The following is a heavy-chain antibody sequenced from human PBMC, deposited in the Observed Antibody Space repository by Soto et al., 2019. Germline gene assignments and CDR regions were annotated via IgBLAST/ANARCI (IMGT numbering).Heavy chain of an antibody. V-gene: IGHV4-34*01. CDR2: IYYSGST. J-gene: IGHJ3*02. CDR1: GGSFSGCY. CDR3: ASSIVVVPVI. Sequence: SGTLSLTCAVFGGSFSGCYWSWIRQPPGKGLEWIGSIYYSGSTNYNPSLKSRVTISVDTSKNQFSLKLSSVTAADTAVYYCASSIVVVPVIWGQGTMVTVSS. D-gene: IGHD2-2*01.